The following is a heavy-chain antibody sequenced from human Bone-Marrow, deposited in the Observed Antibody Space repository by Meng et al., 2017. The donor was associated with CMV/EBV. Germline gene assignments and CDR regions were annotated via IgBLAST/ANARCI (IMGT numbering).Heavy chain of an antibody. D-gene: IGHD3-9*01. CDR1: GGSVSSGSYY. V-gene: IGHV4-61*01. CDR3: ARVLRGIRYFDWLLFDY. J-gene: IGHJ4*02. CDR2: IYYSGST. Sequence: SEILSLTCTVPGGSVSSGSYYWSWIRQPPGKGLEWIGYIYYSGSTNYNPSLKSRVTISVDTSTNQFSLKLSSVTAADTAVYYCARVLRGIRYFDWLLFDYWGQGTLVTVSS.